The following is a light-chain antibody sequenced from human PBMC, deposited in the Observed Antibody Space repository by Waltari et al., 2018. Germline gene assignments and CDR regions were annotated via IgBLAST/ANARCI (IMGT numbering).Light chain of an antibody. Sequence: EIQMTQAPSSLSASVGDRVTITCQASQDISNYLNWYQQKPGKAPKLLIYDASNLETGVPSRFSGSGSGTDFTFTISSLQPEDIATYYCQQYDNLPLTFGAGTKVEIK. J-gene: IGKJ4*01. CDR2: DAS. V-gene: IGKV1-33*01. CDR1: QDISNY. CDR3: QQYDNLPLT.